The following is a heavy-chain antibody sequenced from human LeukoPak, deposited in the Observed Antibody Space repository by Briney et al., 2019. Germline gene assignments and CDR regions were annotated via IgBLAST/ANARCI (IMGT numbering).Heavy chain of an antibody. Sequence: GPSVKVSCKASGYTFTGYYMHWVRQAPGQGLEWMGWINPNSGGTNYAQKFQGRVAMTRDTSISTAYMELSRLRSDDTAVYYCANTDYGPEDAFDIWGQGTMVTVSS. CDR1: GYTFTGYY. J-gene: IGHJ3*02. D-gene: IGHD3-16*01. V-gene: IGHV1-2*02. CDR3: ANTDYGPEDAFDI. CDR2: INPNSGGT.